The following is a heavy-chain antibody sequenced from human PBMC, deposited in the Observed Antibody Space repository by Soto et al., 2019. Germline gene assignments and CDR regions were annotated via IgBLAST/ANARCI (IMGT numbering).Heavy chain of an antibody. D-gene: IGHD6-19*01. CDR3: ARDGSVIGVAAADY. CDR2: IKEDGSAK. V-gene: IGHV3-7*01. Sequence: GGSLRLSCAASGFSFSSYWMNWVRQAPGKGLEWVANIKEDGSAKYYVDSVKGRFIISRDNAKNSLNLQMNSLNAEDTAVYYCARDGSVIGVAAADYWGQGTPFTVSS. J-gene: IGHJ4*02. CDR1: GFSFSSYW.